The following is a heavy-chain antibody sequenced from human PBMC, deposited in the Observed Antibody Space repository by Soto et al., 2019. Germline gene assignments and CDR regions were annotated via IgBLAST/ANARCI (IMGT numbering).Heavy chain of an antibody. V-gene: IGHV3-33*01. D-gene: IGHD5-12*01. J-gene: IGHJ4*02. CDR3: ARLYTWIMDY. CDR1: GFNFRNYG. CDR2: IWYDGSNK. Sequence: PGGSLRLSCAASGFNFRNYGMHWVRQAPGEGLEWVAIIWYDGSNKYYADSVKGRFTISRDNSKDTLYLQMNNLRAEDTAVYYCARLYTWIMDYWGQGTLVTVSS.